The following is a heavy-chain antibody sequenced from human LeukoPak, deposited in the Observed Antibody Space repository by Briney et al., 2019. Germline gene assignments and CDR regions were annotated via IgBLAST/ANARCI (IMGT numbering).Heavy chain of an antibody. CDR3: ATETIGRHYDY. CDR1: GLSFSSSA. CDR2: ISTGTGR. D-gene: IGHD1-14*01. V-gene: IGHV3-69-1*02. J-gene: IGHJ4*02. Sequence: GESLKISCAASGLSFSSSAFNWFRQAPGKRLEWVSSISTGTGRYYAASVKGRFTISRDNAKNSLYLDMDSLRAEDTAVYYCATETIGRHYDYWGQGTLLTVS.